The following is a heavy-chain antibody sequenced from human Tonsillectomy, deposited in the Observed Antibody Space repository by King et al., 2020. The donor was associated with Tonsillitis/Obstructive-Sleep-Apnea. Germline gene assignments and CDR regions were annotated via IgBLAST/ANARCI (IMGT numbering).Heavy chain of an antibody. D-gene: IGHD4-17*01. CDR3: AKFPYGEYEGGWFDP. J-gene: IGHJ5*02. CDR2: ISGDGGST. CDR1: GYTFDDYA. Sequence: VQLVESGGGVVQPGGSLRLSCAASGYTFDDYAMHWVRQAPGKGLEWVSLISGDGGSTYYAEDVKSRFTISRDNSKNSLYMQMNSLKTEDTALSYCAKFPYGEYEGGWFDPCGQGTLVTVSS. V-gene: IGHV3-43*02.